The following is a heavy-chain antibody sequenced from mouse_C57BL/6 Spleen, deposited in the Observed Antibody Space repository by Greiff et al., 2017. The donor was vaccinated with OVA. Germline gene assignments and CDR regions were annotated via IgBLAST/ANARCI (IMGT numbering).Heavy chain of an antibody. D-gene: IGHD2-4*01. CDR2: INPSSGYT. V-gene: IGHV1-7*01. CDR3: ARDYDYWYFDV. CDR1: GYTFTSYW. J-gene: IGHJ1*03. Sequence: QVQLQQSGAELAKPGASVKLSCKASGYTFTSYWMHWVKQRPGQGLEWIGYINPSSGYTKYNQKFKDKATLTADKSSSTAYIQLSSLAYGDSAVYYCARDYDYWYFDVWGTGTTVTVSS.